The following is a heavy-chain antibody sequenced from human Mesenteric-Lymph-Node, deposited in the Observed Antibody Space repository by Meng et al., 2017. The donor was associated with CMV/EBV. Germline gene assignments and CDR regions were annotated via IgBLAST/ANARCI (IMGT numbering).Heavy chain of an antibody. CDR2: TYYMSKWYN. CDR1: GDIVSSKIAA. CDR3: ARELLGGGTYYYYGMDV. Sequence: SCAISGDIVSSKIAAWNWIRQSPSRGLEWLGRTYYMSKWYNEYAVSVKSRITINPDTSKKQLYMQLNSVTPEDTSVYYCARELLGGGTYYYYGMDVWGQGTTVTVSS. J-gene: IGHJ6*02. D-gene: IGHD3-16*01. V-gene: IGHV6-1*01.